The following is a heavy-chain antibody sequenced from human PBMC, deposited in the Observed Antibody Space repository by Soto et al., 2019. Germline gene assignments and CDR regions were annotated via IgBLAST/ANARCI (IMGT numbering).Heavy chain of an antibody. CDR3: AKERTVRYFDWLLSPVGY. V-gene: IGHV3-23*01. CDR1: GFTFSNAW. J-gene: IGHJ4*02. D-gene: IGHD3-9*01. Sequence: GGSLRLSCAASGFTFSNAWMNWVRQAPGKGLEWVSAISGSGGSTYYADSVKGRSTISRDNSKNTLYLQMNSLRAEDTAVYYCAKERTVRYFDWLLSPVGYWGQGTLVTVSS. CDR2: ISGSGGST.